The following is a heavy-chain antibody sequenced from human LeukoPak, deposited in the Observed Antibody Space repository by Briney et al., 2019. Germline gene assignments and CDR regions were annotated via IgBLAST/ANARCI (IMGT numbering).Heavy chain of an antibody. CDR2: ISYSGST. D-gene: IGHD2-2*01. J-gene: IGHJ5*02. V-gene: IGHV4-59*01. Sequence: SETLSLTCTVSGGSISSYYWSWIRQPPGKGLEWIGYISYSGSTNYNPSLKSRVSISIDTSKNQFSLNLSSVTAADTAVYYCASGGYCSSTTCYPNWFDPWGQGTLVTVSS. CDR1: GGSISSYY. CDR3: ASGGYCSSTTCYPNWFDP.